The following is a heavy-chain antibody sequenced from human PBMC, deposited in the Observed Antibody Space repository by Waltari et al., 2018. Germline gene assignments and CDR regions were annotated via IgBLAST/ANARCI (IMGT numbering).Heavy chain of an antibody. V-gene: IGHV3-53*01. Sequence: EVQLVESGGGLIQPGGSLRLSCAASGFTVSSNYMSWVRRAPGKGLEWVSVIYSGGSTYYADSVKGRFTISRDNSKNTLYLQMNSLRAEDTAVYYCASVMVRGATRAFDIWGQGTMVTVSS. CDR2: IYSGGST. CDR3: ASVMVRGATRAFDI. D-gene: IGHD3-10*01. J-gene: IGHJ3*02. CDR1: GFTVSSNY.